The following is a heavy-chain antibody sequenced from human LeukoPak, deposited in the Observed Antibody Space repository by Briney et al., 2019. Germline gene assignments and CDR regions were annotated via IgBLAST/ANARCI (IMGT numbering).Heavy chain of an antibody. CDR1: GGSFSGYY. Sequence: SETLSLTCAVYGGSFSGYYWSRIRQPPGRGLEWIGEINHSGSTNYNPSLKSRVTISVDTSKNQFSLKLSSVTAADTAVYYCARDPWEPPSFGAFDIWGQGTMVTVSS. CDR3: ARDPWEPPSFGAFDI. V-gene: IGHV4-34*01. CDR2: INHSGST. J-gene: IGHJ3*02. D-gene: IGHD1-26*01.